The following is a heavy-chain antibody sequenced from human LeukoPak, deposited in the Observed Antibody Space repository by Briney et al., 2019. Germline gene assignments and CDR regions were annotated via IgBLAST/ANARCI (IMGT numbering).Heavy chain of an antibody. CDR1: GYSISSGYY. CDR3: ARLTGYSSESWFDP. Sequence: SETLSLTCSVSGYSISSGYYWSWIRQSPGKGLEWIGYIYYSGSTNYNPSLKSRVTISVHTSKNQFSLKLSSVTAADTAVYYCARLTGYSSESWFDPWGQGTLVTVSS. V-gene: IGHV4-61*01. J-gene: IGHJ5*02. D-gene: IGHD3-9*01. CDR2: IYYSGST.